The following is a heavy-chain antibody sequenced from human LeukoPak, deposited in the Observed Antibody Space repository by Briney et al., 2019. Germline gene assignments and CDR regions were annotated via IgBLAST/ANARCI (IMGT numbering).Heavy chain of an antibody. CDR2: IYYSGST. CDR1: GGSISSYY. Sequence: SETLSLTCTVSGGSISSYYWSWIRQPPGKGLEWIGYIYYSGSTNYNPSLKSRVTISVDTSKNQFSLKLSSVTAADTAVYYCARGPDSSGYYSAGVNFDYWGQGTLVTVSS. J-gene: IGHJ4*02. CDR3: ARGPDSSGYYSAGVNFDY. V-gene: IGHV4-59*01. D-gene: IGHD3-22*01.